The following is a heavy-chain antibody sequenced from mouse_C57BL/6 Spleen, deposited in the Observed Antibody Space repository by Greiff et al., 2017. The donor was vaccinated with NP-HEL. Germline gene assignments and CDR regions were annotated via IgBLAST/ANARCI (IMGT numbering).Heavy chain of an antibody. D-gene: IGHD2-3*01. V-gene: IGHV1-52*01. CDR1: GYTFTSYW. J-gene: IGHJ2*01. CDR2: IYPSDSET. Sequence: QVQLQQPGAELVRPGSSVKLSCKASGYTFTSYWMHWVKQRPIQGLEWIGNIYPSDSETHYNQKFKDKATLTVDKSSSTAYMHLSSLTSEDSAVYYCARFSDGYDYWGQGTTLTVST. CDR3: ARFSDGYDY.